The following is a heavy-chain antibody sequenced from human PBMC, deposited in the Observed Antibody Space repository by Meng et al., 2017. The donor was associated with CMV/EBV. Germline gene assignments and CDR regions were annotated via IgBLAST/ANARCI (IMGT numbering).Heavy chain of an antibody. V-gene: IGHV4-39*07. D-gene: IGHD3-10*01. CDR2: IYYSGST. CDR1: GGSISSSSYY. CDR3: VTWLWFGELSGYYFDY. J-gene: IGHJ4*02. Sequence: LPLRASGPGLGKPSETLSLTCTASGGSISSSSYYWGWIRQPPGKGLEWIGSIYYSGSTYYNPSLKSRVTISVDTSKNQFSLKLSSVTAADTAVYYCVTWLWFGELSGYYFDYWGQGTLVTVSS.